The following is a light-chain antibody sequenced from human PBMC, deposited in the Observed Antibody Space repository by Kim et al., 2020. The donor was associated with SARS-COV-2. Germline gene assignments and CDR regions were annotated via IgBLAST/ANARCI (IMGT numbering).Light chain of an antibody. Sequence: SPGERPTLSCSASQGVSSNYLAWYQQKPGQAPRLLIYGASSRATGIPDRFSGSGSGTDFTLTITRLEPEDFAVYYCQQYSSSPATFGQGTKVDIK. V-gene: IGKV3-20*01. CDR3: QQYSSSPAT. J-gene: IGKJ1*01. CDR2: GAS. CDR1: QGVSSNY.